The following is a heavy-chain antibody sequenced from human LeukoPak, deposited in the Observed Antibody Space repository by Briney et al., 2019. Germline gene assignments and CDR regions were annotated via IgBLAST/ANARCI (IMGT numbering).Heavy chain of an antibody. CDR3: ARVPNYDYVWGSYRPNAFDI. J-gene: IGHJ3*02. V-gene: IGHV1-69*01. CDR2: IIPIFGTA. CDR1: GGTFSSYA. D-gene: IGHD3-16*02. Sequence: SVKVSCKASGGTFSSYAISWVRQAPGQGLEWMGGIIPIFGTANYAQKFQGRVTITADESTSTDYMELSSLRSEDTAVYYCARVPNYDYVWGSYRPNAFDIWGQGTMVTVSS.